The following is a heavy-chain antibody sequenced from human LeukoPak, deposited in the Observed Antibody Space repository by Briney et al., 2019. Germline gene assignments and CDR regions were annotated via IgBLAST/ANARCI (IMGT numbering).Heavy chain of an antibody. CDR2: IYHSGST. J-gene: IGHJ5*02. CDR1: GGSISSGGYS. Sequence: SETLSLTCAVSGGSISSGGYSWSWIRQPPGKGLEWIGYIYHSGSTYYNPSLKSRVTISVDRSKNQFSLKLSSVTAADTAVYYCARSYGSGSYCKNPYNWFDPWGQGTLVTVSS. V-gene: IGHV4-30-2*01. CDR3: ARSYGSGSYCKNPYNWFDP. D-gene: IGHD3-10*01.